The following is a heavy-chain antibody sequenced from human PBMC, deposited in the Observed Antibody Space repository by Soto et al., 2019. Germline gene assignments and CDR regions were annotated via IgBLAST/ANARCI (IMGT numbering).Heavy chain of an antibody. J-gene: IGHJ3*02. CDR3: AKENHDYGNAFDI. CDR2: ISWNSGSI. CDR1: GFTFDDYA. V-gene: IGHV3-9*01. Sequence: EVQLVESGGGLVQPGRSLRLSCAASGFTFDDYAMHWVRQAPGKGLEWVSGISWNSGSIGYADSVKGRFTISRDNAKNSLYLQMNSLRAEDTALYYCAKENHDYGNAFDIWGQGTMVTVSS. D-gene: IGHD4-17*01.